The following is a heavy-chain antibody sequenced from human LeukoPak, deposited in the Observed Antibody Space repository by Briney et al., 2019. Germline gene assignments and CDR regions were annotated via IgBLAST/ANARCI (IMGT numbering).Heavy chain of an antibody. Sequence: ASVKFSCKASGCTFTSNYIHWVRQAPGQGLEWMGMIYPRDGSTSYAQKFQGRVTVTRDTSTSTVHMELSGLRSEDTAVYYCARDQEGFDYWGQGTLVTVSS. V-gene: IGHV1-46*01. CDR3: ARDQEGFDY. J-gene: IGHJ4*02. CDR1: GCTFTSNY. CDR2: IYPRDGST.